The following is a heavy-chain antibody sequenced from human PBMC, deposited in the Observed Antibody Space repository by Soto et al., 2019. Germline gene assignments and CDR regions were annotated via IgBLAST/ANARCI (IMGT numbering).Heavy chain of an antibody. CDR3: AREEYSSSFPAAWNAKNWFGP. D-gene: IGHD6-13*01. V-gene: IGHV4-30-4*01. Sequence: SETLSLTCTVSGGSIRSGDYYWSWIRQPPGKGLEWIGYIYYSGSTYYNPSLKSRVTISVDTSKNQFSLKLSSVTAADMAVYYCAREEYSSSFPAAWNAKNWFGPRRQLPLVPASP. CDR2: IYYSGST. CDR1: GGSIRSGDYY. J-gene: IGHJ5*02.